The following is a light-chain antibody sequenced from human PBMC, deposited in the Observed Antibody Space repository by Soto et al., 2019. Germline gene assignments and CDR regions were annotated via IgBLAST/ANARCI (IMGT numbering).Light chain of an antibody. CDR2: GAS. V-gene: IGKV3-15*01. Sequence: EIVMTQSPATLSVSPGERATLSCRASQSVSSNLAWYQQKPGQAPRLLIYGASTRATGIPARLSGSGSGTECSLTISSLRSEDFAVYYCQQYNNWPFTCGPGTKVNIK. J-gene: IGKJ3*01. CDR3: QQYNNWPFT. CDR1: QSVSSN.